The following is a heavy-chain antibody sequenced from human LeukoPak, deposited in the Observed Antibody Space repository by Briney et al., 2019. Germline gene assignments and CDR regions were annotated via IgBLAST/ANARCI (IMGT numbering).Heavy chain of an antibody. CDR1: GGSISSSSYY. J-gene: IGHJ4*02. Sequence: SETLSLTCTVSGGSISSSSYYWGWIRQPPGKGLEWIGSIYYSGSTYYNPSLKSRVTISVDTSKNQFSLKLSSVTAADTAVYYCARRIRGYTYGAWGYWGQGTLVTVSS. CDR3: ARRIRGYTYGAWGY. V-gene: IGHV4-39*01. D-gene: IGHD5-18*01. CDR2: IYYSGST.